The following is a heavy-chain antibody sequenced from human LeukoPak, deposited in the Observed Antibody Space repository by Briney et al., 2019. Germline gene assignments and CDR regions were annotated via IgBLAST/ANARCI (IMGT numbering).Heavy chain of an antibody. Sequence: PSETLSLTCAVYGGSFSGYYWSWIRQPPGKGLEWIGEINHSGSTNYNPSLKSRVTISVDTSKNQFSLKLSSVTAADTAVYYCVMGYCSGGSCHLNDAFDIWGQGTMVTVSS. V-gene: IGHV4-34*01. D-gene: IGHD2-15*01. CDR1: GGSFSGYY. CDR2: INHSGST. J-gene: IGHJ3*02. CDR3: VMGYCSGGSCHLNDAFDI.